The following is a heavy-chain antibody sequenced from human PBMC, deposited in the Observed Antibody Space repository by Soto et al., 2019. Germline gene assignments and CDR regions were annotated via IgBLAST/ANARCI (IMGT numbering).Heavy chain of an antibody. J-gene: IGHJ6*02. CDR3: TKGGYDLIYYFGMDV. D-gene: IGHD5-12*01. Sequence: EVQLIESGGGWEQPGTSLRVSFAPSGFTFHEYAMHWVRQAPGKGLEWVSGISSDGDTIAYADSVQGRFTVFRDNAKNSLYLQMNSLRAEDTALYYCTKGGYDLIYYFGMDVWGQGTTVTVSS. CDR1: GFTFHEYA. V-gene: IGHV3-9*01. CDR2: ISSDGDTI.